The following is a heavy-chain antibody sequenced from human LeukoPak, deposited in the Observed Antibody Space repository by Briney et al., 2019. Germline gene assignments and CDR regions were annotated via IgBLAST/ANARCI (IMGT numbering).Heavy chain of an antibody. CDR1: GGSIGNYY. Sequence: SETLSLTCTVSGGSIGNYYWSWIRQPPGEGLEWIGYIYNTGTTNYNPSLKSRVTISLDTSKNQFSLKLSSVPAADTAVYYCARGLGYYYDSSGYPAGAFDIWGQGTMVTVSS. J-gene: IGHJ3*02. CDR3: ARGLGYYYDSSGYPAGAFDI. CDR2: IYNTGTT. V-gene: IGHV4-59*01. D-gene: IGHD3-22*01.